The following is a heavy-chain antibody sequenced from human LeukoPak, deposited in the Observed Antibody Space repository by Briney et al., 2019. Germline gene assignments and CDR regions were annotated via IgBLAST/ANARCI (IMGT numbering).Heavy chain of an antibody. CDR2: IYYSGST. V-gene: IGHV4-39*07. Sequence: KASETLSLTCTVSGGSISSSSYYWGWIRQPPGKGLEWIGSIYYSGSTYYNPSLKSRVTISVDTSKNQFSLKLSSVTAADTAVYYCASLIVATDYWGQGTLVTVSS. CDR3: ASLIVATDY. J-gene: IGHJ4*02. D-gene: IGHD5-12*01. CDR1: GGSISSSSYY.